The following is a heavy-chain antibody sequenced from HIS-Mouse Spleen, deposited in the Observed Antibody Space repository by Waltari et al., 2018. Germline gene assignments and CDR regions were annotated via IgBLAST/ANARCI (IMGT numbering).Heavy chain of an antibody. CDR1: GFTFSSYG. V-gene: IGHV3-30*18. CDR3: AKDRGSQFDY. Sequence: QVQLVESGGGVVQPGRSLRLSCAASGFTFSSYGMHWVLQAPGKGLECVAVISYDGSNKYYADSVKGRFTISRDNSKNTLYLQMNSLRAEDTAVYYCAKDRGSQFDYWGQGTLVTVSS. D-gene: IGHD1-26*01. CDR2: ISYDGSNK. J-gene: IGHJ4*02.